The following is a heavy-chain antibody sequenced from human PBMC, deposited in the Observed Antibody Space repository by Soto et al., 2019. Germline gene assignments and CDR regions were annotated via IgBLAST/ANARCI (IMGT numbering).Heavy chain of an antibody. V-gene: IGHV4-59*01. J-gene: IGHJ5*02. CDR1: GGSIGSYY. D-gene: IGHD4-4*01. Sequence: NPSETLSLTCTVSGGSIGSYYWSWVGQPPGKGLEWIGYIYYTGTTNYNPSLKSRVTISVDTSKNQFSLKLSSVTTADTAVYFCTKLQWEESGGIFETWGQRTRVTVS. CDR2: IYYTGTT. CDR3: TKLQWEESGGIFET.